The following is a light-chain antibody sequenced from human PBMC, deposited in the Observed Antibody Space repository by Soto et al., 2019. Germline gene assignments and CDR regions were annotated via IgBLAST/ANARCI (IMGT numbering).Light chain of an antibody. CDR2: DAP. V-gene: IGKV3-11*01. CDR1: QSVSSY. J-gene: IGKJ5*01. Sequence: IVLTQSPATLSLSPWERATLSCRASQSVSSYLAWYQQKPGQAPRLLIYDAPNRATGIPARFSGSGSGTDFTLTISSLEPEDFAVYYCQQRSNWPPLGQGTRLEI. CDR3: QQRSNWPP.